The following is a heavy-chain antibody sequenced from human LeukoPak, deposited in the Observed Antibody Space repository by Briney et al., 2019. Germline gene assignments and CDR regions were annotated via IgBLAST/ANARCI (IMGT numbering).Heavy chain of an antibody. V-gene: IGHV1-18*01. CDR2: ISAYNGNT. CDR3: ARLKEDTYYYDSSGYYFDY. D-gene: IGHD3-22*01. Sequence: EASVKVSCKASGYTFTSYGISWVRQAPGQGLEWMGWISAYNGNTNYAQKLQGRVTMTTDTSTNTAYMELRSLRSDDTAVYYCARLKEDTYYYDSSGYYFDYWGQGTLVTVSS. CDR1: GYTFTSYG. J-gene: IGHJ4*02.